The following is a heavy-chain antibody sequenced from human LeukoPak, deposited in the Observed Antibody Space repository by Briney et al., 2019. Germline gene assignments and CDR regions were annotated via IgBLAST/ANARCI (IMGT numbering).Heavy chain of an antibody. D-gene: IGHD3-3*01. CDR1: GFTFSSYW. Sequence: GGSLRLSCAASGFTFSSYWMHWVRQAPGKGLVWVSRINSDGSSTSYADSVKGRFTISRDNAKNSLYLQMNSLRAEDTAVYYCARGFLERGNWFDPWGQGTLVTVSS. CDR3: ARGFLERGNWFDP. J-gene: IGHJ5*02. CDR2: INSDGSST. V-gene: IGHV3-74*01.